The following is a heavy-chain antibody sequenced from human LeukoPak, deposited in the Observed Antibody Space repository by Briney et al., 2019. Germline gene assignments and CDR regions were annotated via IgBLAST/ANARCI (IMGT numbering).Heavy chain of an antibody. CDR3: AGDKETTGNGRPNWFDP. J-gene: IGHJ5*02. CDR1: GYSISSGYY. CDR2: IFQRGYS. V-gene: IGHV4-38-2*01. Sequence: SETLSLTCAVSGYSISSGYYWGWIRQPPGKGLQWTESIFQRGYSYYNPSLKSRVTISVDTSRNQFSLKLSSVTAADTAVYYCAGDKETTGNGRPNWFDPWGQGTLVTVSS. D-gene: IGHD1-1*01.